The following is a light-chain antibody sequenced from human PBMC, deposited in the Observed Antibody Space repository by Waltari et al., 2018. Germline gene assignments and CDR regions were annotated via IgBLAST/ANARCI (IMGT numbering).Light chain of an antibody. V-gene: IGKV4-1*01. CDR3: HQYYSIPCT. CDR1: QSVLFSSNKKNY. Sequence: DIVVTQSPDSLALSLGERATINCKSSQSVLFSSNKKNYIAWYQQKPGQPPKLLINWASTRVSGVAERFGGGGSETDFSLTISSLQAEDVAVYYCHQYYSIPCTFGQGTKLEIK. CDR2: WAS. J-gene: IGKJ2*02.